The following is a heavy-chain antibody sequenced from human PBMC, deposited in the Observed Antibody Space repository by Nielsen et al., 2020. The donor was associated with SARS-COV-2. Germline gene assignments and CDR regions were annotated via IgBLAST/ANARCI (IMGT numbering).Heavy chain of an antibody. CDR3: AKDRYYYDSSGYYYSPYYYYGMDV. CDR2: ISSSSSTI. J-gene: IGHJ6*02. D-gene: IGHD3-22*01. Sequence: WLRQPPGKGLEWVSYISSSSSTIYYADSVKGRFTISRDNSKNTLYLQMNSLRAEDTAVYYCAKDRYYYDSSGYYYSPYYYYGMDVWGQGTTVTVSS. V-gene: IGHV3-48*01.